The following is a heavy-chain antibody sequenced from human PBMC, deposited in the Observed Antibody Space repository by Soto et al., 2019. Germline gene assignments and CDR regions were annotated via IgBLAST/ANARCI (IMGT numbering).Heavy chain of an antibody. V-gene: IGHV1-18*01. D-gene: IGHD3-22*01. CDR2: ISAYNGNT. Sequence: ASVKVSCKASGYTFTSYGISWVRQAPGQGLEWMGWISAYNGNTNYAQKLQGGVTMTTDTSTSTAYMELRSLRSDDTAVYYCARDRLLDSSGYYQPFDYWGQGTLVTVSS. J-gene: IGHJ4*02. CDR1: GYTFTSYG. CDR3: ARDRLLDSSGYYQPFDY.